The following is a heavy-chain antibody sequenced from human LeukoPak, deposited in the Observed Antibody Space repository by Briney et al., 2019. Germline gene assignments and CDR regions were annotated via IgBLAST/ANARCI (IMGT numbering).Heavy chain of an antibody. D-gene: IGHD5-18*01. V-gene: IGHV4-39*07. CDR2: INHSGST. Sequence: SQTLSLTCTVSGGSINSGNYYWSWIRQPPGKGLEWIGEINHSGSTNYNPSLKSRVTISVDTSKNQFSLKLSSVTAADTAVYYCARGQSWIQLWLRRGNFDYWGQGTLVTVSS. CDR1: GGSINSGNYY. J-gene: IGHJ4*02. CDR3: ARGQSWIQLWLRRGNFDY.